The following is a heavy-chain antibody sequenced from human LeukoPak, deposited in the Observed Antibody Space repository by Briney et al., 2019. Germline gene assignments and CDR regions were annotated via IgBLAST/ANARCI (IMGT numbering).Heavy chain of an antibody. J-gene: IGHJ4*02. D-gene: IGHD1-26*01. CDR2: ISSSSSNT. CDR1: GFTFSSYA. CDR3: TREGEDGSYSNY. V-gene: IGHV3-48*02. Sequence: GGSLRLSCAASGFTFSSYAMNWVRQAPGKGLEWISYISSSSSNTFYADSVKGRFTVSRDNAKNSLYLQISSLRDEDTAVYYCTREGEDGSYSNYWGQGTLVTVSS.